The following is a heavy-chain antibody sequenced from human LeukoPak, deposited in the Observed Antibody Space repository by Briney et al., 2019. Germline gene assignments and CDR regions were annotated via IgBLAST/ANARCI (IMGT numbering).Heavy chain of an antibody. CDR1: GYTFTSYY. CDR2: INPSGGST. J-gene: IGHJ4*02. CDR3: ARDPVYYSRDGYKEGFDY. V-gene: IGHV1-46*01. Sequence: ASVKVSCKASGYTFTSYYMHWVRQAPGQGLEWMGIINPSGGSTSYAQKFQGRVTMTRDTSTSTVYMVLSSLRSEDTAVYYCARDPVYYSRDGYKEGFDYWGQGTLVTVSS. D-gene: IGHD5-24*01.